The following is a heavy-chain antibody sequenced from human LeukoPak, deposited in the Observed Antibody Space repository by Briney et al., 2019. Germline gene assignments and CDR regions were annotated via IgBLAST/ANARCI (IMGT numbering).Heavy chain of an antibody. CDR1: GYSFISYW. CDR3: ALTTMVSRYMDV. Sequence: GESLKISCKGSGYSFISYWIGWVRQMPGKGLEWMGIIYPIDSETRYSPSFQGQVTFSADRSINTAYLQWNSLKASDTAMYYCALTTMVSRYMDVWGKGTTVTVSS. V-gene: IGHV5-51*01. D-gene: IGHD5-18*01. CDR2: IYPIDSET. J-gene: IGHJ6*03.